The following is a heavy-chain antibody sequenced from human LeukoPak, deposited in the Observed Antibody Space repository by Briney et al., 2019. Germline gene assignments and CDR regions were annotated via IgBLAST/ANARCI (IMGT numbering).Heavy chain of an antibody. D-gene: IGHD2-2*01. J-gene: IGHJ5*02. V-gene: IGHV1-2*02. CDR3: ARGGCSSTSCPIKLDP. Sequence: ASVTVSFKASVYTFTVYYMHWVRQAPGQGLEWMGWINPNSGGTNYAQKFQGGVTMTRDTSISTAYMELSRLRSDDTAVYYCARGGCSSTSCPIKLDPWGQGTLVTVSS. CDR2: INPNSGGT. CDR1: VYTFTVYY.